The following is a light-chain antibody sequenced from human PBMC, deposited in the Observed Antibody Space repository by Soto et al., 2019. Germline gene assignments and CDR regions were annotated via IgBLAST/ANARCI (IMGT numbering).Light chain of an antibody. V-gene: IGKV3-11*01. Sequence: EIVLTQSPATLSLSPGERATLSCRAGQSVRKYLAWYQQKPGQAPRLLIFDASNRATGIPARSSGSGSGTDFTLTISSLEPEDFAVYYCQQRGNWPYTFDEGTKLEIK. CDR1: QSVRKY. CDR2: DAS. CDR3: QQRGNWPYT. J-gene: IGKJ2*01.